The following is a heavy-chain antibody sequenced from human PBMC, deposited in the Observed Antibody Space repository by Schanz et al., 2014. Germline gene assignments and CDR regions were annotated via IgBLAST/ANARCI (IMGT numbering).Heavy chain of an antibody. V-gene: IGHV3-23*01. J-gene: IGHJ4*02. CDR2: ISGSSRTI. D-gene: IGHD5-12*01. Sequence: DVQLLESGGGLVQPGGSLRLSCAASGFTFSSYAMSWVRQAPGKGLEWVSYISGSSRTIYYADSVRGRFTISRDNAENTLFLQMNSLRAEDTAVYYCARKVVATIGGYYDNWGQGTLVIVSS. CDR1: GFTFSSYA. CDR3: ARKVVATIGGYYDN.